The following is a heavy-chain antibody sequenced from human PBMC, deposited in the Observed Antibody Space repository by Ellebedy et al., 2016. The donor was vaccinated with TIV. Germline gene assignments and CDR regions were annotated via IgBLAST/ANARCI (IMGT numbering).Heavy chain of an antibody. J-gene: IGHJ6*02. V-gene: IGHV3-66*01. CDR1: GFTVSSNY. D-gene: IGHD3-16*01. CDR2: IYSVGST. Sequence: PGGSLRLSCAASGFTVSSNYMSWVRQAPGKGLEWVSVIYSVGSTYYADSVKGRFTISRDNSKNTLYLQMNSLRAEDTAVYYCARDIGAWGDDYDMDVWGQGTTVTVSS. CDR3: ARDIGAWGDDYDMDV.